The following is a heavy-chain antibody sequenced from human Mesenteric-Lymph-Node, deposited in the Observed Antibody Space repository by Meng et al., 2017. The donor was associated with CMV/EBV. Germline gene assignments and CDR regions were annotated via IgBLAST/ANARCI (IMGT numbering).Heavy chain of an antibody. V-gene: IGHV4-34*01. D-gene: IGHD6-19*01. CDR1: GGSFSGYY. Sequence: SETLSLTCAVYGGSFSGYYWSWIRQPPGKGLEWIGEMKHGGSPTYAASLKSRVTISLDTSRNQVSLKLSSVTAADTAVYYCARGYGSGWSRFDPWGQGTLVTVS. CDR2: MKHGGSP. J-gene: IGHJ5*02. CDR3: ARGYGSGWSRFDP.